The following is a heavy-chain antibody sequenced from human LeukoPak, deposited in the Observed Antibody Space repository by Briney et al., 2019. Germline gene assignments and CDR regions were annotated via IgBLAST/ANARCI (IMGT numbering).Heavy chain of an antibody. CDR2: ILVGSGNT. Sequence: PVASVKVSCKASGFTFTSSAMQWVRQARGQRLEWIGWILVGSGNTNYAQKFQERVTITRDMSTSTAYMELSSLRSEDTAVYYCAASTMVRGVINGPPDYWGQGTLVTVSS. CDR1: GFTFTSSA. J-gene: IGHJ4*02. CDR3: AASTMVRGVINGPPDY. V-gene: IGHV1-58*02. D-gene: IGHD3-10*01.